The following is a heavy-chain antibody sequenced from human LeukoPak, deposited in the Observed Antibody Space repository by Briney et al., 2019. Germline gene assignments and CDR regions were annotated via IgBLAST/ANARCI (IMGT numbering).Heavy chain of an antibody. V-gene: IGHV4-39*01. CDR2: IYYSGNT. CDR1: GGSISSSNW. D-gene: IGHD3/OR15-3a*01. J-gene: IGHJ4*02. CDR3: ARQTGSGLFILP. Sequence: PSETLSLTCAVSGGSISSSNWWSWVRQPPGKGLEWIGSIYYSGNTYYNASLKSQVSISIDTSKNQFSLKLTSVTAADTAVYYCARQTGSGLFILPGGQGTLVTVSS.